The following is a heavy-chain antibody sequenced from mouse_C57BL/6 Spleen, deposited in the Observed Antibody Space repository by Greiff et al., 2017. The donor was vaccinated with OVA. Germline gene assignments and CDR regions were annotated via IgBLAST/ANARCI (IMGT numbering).Heavy chain of an antibody. CDR1: GFTFSDYG. V-gene: IGHV5-17*01. J-gene: IGHJ4*01. Sequence: EVHLVESGGGLVKPGGSLKLSCAASGFTFSDYGMHWVRQAPEKGLEWVAYISSGSSTIYYADTVKGRFTISRDHAKNTLFLQMTRLRSEDTAMYYCARLGPGYLGAMDYWGQGTSVTVSS. CDR3: ARLGPGYLGAMDY. CDR2: ISSGSSTI. D-gene: IGHD2-3*01.